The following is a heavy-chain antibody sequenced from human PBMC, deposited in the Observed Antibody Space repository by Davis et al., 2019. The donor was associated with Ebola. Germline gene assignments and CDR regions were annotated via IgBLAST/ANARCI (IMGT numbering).Heavy chain of an antibody. CDR2: IYYTGST. Sequence: SETLSLTCAVYGESFSGYYWSWIRQPPGKGLEWIGYIYYTGSTNYNPSLKSRVAISLDTSKNQFSLGLIFVTAADTAVYYCARRLGSNSNFDSWGQGTLVTVSS. CDR3: ARRLGSNSNFDS. V-gene: IGHV4-59*08. CDR1: GESFSGYY. D-gene: IGHD4-23*01. J-gene: IGHJ4*02.